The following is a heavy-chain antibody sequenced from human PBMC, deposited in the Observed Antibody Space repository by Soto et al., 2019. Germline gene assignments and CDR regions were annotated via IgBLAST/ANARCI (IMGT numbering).Heavy chain of an antibody. Sequence: SQTLYVRCTVAGVSISSYDWSCIRQPAGKGLEWIGRIYTSGSTNYNPSLKSRVTMSVDTSKNQFSLKLSSVTAADTAVYYCARDGTMIPLVFDPWGQGTLVTVSS. CDR2: IYTSGST. V-gene: IGHV4-4*07. J-gene: IGHJ5*02. CDR1: GVSISSYD. CDR3: ARDGTMIPLVFDP. D-gene: IGHD3-22*01.